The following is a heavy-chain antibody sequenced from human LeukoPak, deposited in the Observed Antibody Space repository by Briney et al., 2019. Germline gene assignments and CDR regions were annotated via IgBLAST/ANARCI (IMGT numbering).Heavy chain of an antibody. CDR2: INPSGGST. Sequence: ASVKVSCKASGYTFTSYYMHWVRQAPGQGLEWMGIINPSGGSTSYAQKFQGRVTMTRDTSTSTVYMELSSLRSEDTAVYYCARVKGRSEYYDSSGSFDYWGQGTLVTVSS. V-gene: IGHV1-46*01. CDR3: ARVKGRSEYYDSSGSFDY. J-gene: IGHJ4*02. D-gene: IGHD3-22*01. CDR1: GYTFTSYY.